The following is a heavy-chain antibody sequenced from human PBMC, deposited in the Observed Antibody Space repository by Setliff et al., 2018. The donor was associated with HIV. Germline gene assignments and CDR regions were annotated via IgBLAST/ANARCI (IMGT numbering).Heavy chain of an antibody. V-gene: IGHV3-30*19. J-gene: IGHJ5*01. CDR3: ARGMGSYSYGDPIDS. D-gene: IGHD2-15*01. Sequence: PGGSLRLSCATSGFIFKTYDIHWVRQAPGKGLEWVAVISFDGLHDFYSDSVKGRFTISRDNSKNTLYLQMNSLRPEDTAVYYCARGMGSYSYGDPIDSWGQGTLVTVSS. CDR2: ISFDGLHD. CDR1: GFIFKTYD.